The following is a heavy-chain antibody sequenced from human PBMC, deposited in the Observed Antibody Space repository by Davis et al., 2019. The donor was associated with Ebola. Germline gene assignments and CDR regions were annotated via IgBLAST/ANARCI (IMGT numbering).Heavy chain of an antibody. CDR3: ARDNGQQLVPDYYYYYGMDV. D-gene: IGHD6-13*01. V-gene: IGHV3-21*01. CDR1: GFTFSNYA. J-gene: IGHJ6*02. CDR2: INGGISGAFVT. Sequence: GESLKISCAASGFTFSNYAMSWVRQVPGKGLEWISLINGGISGAFVTYYADSVKGRFTISRDNAKNSRYLQMNSLRAEDTAVYYCARDNGQQLVPDYYYYYGMDVWGQGTTVTVSS.